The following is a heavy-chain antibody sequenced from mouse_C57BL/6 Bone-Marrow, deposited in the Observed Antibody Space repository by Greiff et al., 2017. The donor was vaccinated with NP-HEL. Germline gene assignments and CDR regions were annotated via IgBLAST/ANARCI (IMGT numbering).Heavy chain of an antibody. CDR1: EYEFPSHD. CDR2: INSDGGST. Sequence: DVMLVESGGGLVQPGESLKLSCESNEYEFPSHDMSWVRKTPEKRLELVAAINSDGGSTYYPDTMERRFIISRDNTKKTLYLQMSSLRSEDTALYYCARQGRYPDAMDYWGQGTSVTVSS. J-gene: IGHJ4*01. V-gene: IGHV5-2*01. CDR3: ARQGRYPDAMDY. D-gene: IGHD1-1*01.